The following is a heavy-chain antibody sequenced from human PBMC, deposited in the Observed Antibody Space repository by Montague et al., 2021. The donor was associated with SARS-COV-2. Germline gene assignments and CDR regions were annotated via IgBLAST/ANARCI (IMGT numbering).Heavy chain of an antibody. CDR1: GGPISGGSDY. D-gene: IGHD5-18*01. Sequence: SETLSLTCTVTGGPISGGSDYWGWLRPSPGKGLEWIACVDYSGNTYYSPSLKSRLTISVDTSKNQFSLKLNSVTAADTALYYCARREYSYGWGDWGQGTLVTVSS. V-gene: IGHV4-39*01. CDR2: VDYSGNT. CDR3: ARREYSYGWGD. J-gene: IGHJ4*02.